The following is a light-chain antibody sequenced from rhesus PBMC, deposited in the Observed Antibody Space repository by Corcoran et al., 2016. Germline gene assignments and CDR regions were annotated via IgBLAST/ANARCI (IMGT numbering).Light chain of an antibody. V-gene: IGKV3-24*01. CDR3: LQHSNWPWT. Sequence: EIVMTQSPATLSLSPGERATLSCRAGQSVSSNLAWYQQKPGQAPRLLIYGASSRATGIPDRFSGSWSGTDFPLTISSLEPEGVAVYYCLQHSNWPWTFGQGTKVEFK. CDR1: QSVSSN. CDR2: GAS. J-gene: IGKJ1*01.